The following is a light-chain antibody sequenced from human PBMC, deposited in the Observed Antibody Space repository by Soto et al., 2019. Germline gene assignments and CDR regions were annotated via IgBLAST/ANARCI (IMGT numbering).Light chain of an antibody. J-gene: IGKJ4*01. CDR1: QDINNY. V-gene: IGKV1-33*01. CDR3: QQYEDLPLT. Sequence: DIQLTQSPSSQSASVGDRVTMTCQASQDINNYLNWYQQKPGKAPKLLIFDASSVETGVPSRFSGSGSGTHFTFTISSLEPEDIATYHCQQYEDLPLTFGGGTRVELK. CDR2: DAS.